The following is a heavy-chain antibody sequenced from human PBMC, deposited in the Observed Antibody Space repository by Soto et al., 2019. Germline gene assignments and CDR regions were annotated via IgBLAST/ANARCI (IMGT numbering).Heavy chain of an antibody. J-gene: IGHJ4*02. CDR1: GFTFSSYW. CDR2: IKQDGSEK. D-gene: IGHD3-3*02. Sequence: GGSLRLSCAASGFTFSSYWMSWVRQAPGKGLEWVANIKQDGSEKYYVDSVKGRFTISRDNAKNSLYLQMNSLRAEDTAVYYCARAIFGVVIAGSFDYWGQGTLVTVSS. CDR3: ARAIFGVVIAGSFDY. V-gene: IGHV3-7*01.